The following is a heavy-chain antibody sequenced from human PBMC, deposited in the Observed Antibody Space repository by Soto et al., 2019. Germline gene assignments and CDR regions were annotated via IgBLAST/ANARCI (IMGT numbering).Heavy chain of an antibody. CDR1: GGSISSSSYF. J-gene: IGHJ5*02. CDR3: ARLPIGTTDLGWFDP. D-gene: IGHD1-7*01. CDR2: IFFSGTT. V-gene: IGHV4-39*01. Sequence: QLQLQESGPGLVKPSETLSLTCTVSGGSISSSSYFWGWIRQPPGKGLEWNGSIFFSGTTYYNPSLKSRVTMSLDTFKNQFSLRLTSVTAGDTAVYYCARLPIGTTDLGWFDPWRQGTLVTLSS.